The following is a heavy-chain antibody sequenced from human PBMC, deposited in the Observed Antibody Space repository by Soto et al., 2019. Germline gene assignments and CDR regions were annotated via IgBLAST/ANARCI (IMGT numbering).Heavy chain of an antibody. D-gene: IGHD3-10*01. Sequence: ASVKVSCKVSGYTLTELSMHWVRQAPGKGLEWMGGFDPEDGETIYAQKFQGRVTMTEDTSTDTAYMELSSLRSEDTAVYYCATGGGSGGYPHSYYGMGVWGQGSTVTVSS. CDR1: GYTLTELS. J-gene: IGHJ6*02. V-gene: IGHV1-24*01. CDR2: FDPEDGET. CDR3: ATGGGSGGYPHSYYGMGV.